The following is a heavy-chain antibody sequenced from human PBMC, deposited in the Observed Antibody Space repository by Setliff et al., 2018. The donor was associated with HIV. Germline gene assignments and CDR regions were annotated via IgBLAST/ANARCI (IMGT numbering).Heavy chain of an antibody. J-gene: IGHJ4*02. CDR2: ISHDGSTQ. D-gene: IGHD5-18*01. Sequence: GGSLRLSRVASGFTSSNYVLHWVRQAPGKGLEWVAAISHDGSTQYYADSLMGRFTISRDNSKNMIYLQLNNLRTEDTGVYYCAREYSFGSNLDSWGQGTLVTVSS. CDR1: GFTSSNYV. V-gene: IGHV3-30*01. CDR3: AREYSFGSNLDS.